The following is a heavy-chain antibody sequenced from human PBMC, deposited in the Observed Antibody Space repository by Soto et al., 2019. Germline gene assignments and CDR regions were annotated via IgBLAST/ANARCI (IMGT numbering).Heavy chain of an antibody. V-gene: IGHV3-30-3*01. Sequence: QVQLVESGGGVVQPGRSLRLSCAASGFTFSSYAMHWVRQAPGKGLEWVAVISYDGSNKYYADSVKGRFTISRDNSKNTRYLQMNSLRAEDTAVYYCARDRGVTDFDYWGQGTLVTVSS. D-gene: IGHD2-21*02. CDR3: ARDRGVTDFDY. CDR1: GFTFSSYA. J-gene: IGHJ4*02. CDR2: ISYDGSNK.